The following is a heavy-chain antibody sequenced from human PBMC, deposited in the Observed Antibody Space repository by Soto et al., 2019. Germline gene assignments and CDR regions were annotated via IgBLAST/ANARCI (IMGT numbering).Heavy chain of an antibody. CDR1: GGSISSGDYY. CDR2: IYHSGST. Sequence: QVQLQESGPGLAKPSQTLSLTCTVSGGSISSGDYYWSWIRQPPGKGLEWIGYIYHSGSTYYNPSLKGRVTISVDTSKNQFSLKLSSVTAADTAVYYCARERPDGARLDPWGQGTLVTVSS. J-gene: IGHJ5*02. CDR3: ARERPDGARLDP. D-gene: IGHD6-6*01. V-gene: IGHV4-30-4*01.